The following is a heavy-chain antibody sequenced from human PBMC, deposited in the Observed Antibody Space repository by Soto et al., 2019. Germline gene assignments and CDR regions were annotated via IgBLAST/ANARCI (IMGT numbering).Heavy chain of an antibody. Sequence: LSLTCAVYGGSFSGYYWSWIRQPPGKGLEWIGFISNSGSTNYNPSLKSRVTISLDTSKNQFSLKLSSVSAADTAVYYCARGVVGASTGFQHWGQGTLVTVSS. J-gene: IGHJ1*01. CDR3: ARGVVGASTGFQH. CDR2: ISNSGST. V-gene: IGHV4-59*01. D-gene: IGHD1-26*01. CDR1: GGSFSGYY.